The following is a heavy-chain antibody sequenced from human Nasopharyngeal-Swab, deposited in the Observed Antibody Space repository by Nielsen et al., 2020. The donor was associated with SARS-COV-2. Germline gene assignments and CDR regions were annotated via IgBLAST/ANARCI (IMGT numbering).Heavy chain of an antibody. D-gene: IGHD3-3*01. CDR1: GYTFTGYH. V-gene: IGHV1-2*02. CDR2: INPNSGGT. J-gene: IGHJ6*02. Sequence: ASVKVSCKASGYTFTGYHMHWVRQAPGQGLEWMGWINPNSGGTNYAQKFQGRVTMTRDTSISTAYMELSRLRSDDTAVYYCARLYPYDFWSGGGGPVDYYYYYGMDVWGQGTTVTVSS. CDR3: ARLYPYDFWSGGGGPVDYYYYYGMDV.